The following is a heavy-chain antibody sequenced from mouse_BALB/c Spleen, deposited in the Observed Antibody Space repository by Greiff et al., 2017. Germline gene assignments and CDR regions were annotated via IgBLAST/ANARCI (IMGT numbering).Heavy chain of an antibody. CDR3: ARQSYYGSSSFAY. CDR1: GFTFSSYG. D-gene: IGHD1-1*01. V-gene: IGHV5-6*01. J-gene: IGHJ3*01. CDR2: ISSGGSYT. Sequence: EVQGVESGGDLVKPGGSLKLSCAASGFTFSSYGMSWVRQTPDKRVEWVATISSGGSYTYYPDSVKGRFTISRDNAKYTLYLQMSSLKSEDTAMYYCARQSYYGSSSFAYWGQGTLVTVSA.